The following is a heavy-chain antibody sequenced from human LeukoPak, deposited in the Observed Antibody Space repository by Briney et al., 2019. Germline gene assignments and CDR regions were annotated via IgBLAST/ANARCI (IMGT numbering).Heavy chain of an antibody. J-gene: IGHJ4*02. CDR3: TTLKATWGY. CDR1: GFTFSDAW. Sequence: GGSLRLSCAASGFTFSDAWMSWVRQAPGEGLEWVGRIKSNTDGWTKDYAAPVKVRSTISRDDSKNTLHLQMNSLKTEDTAVYYCTTLKATWGYWGQGTLVTVSS. CDR2: IKSNTDGWTK. D-gene: IGHD7-27*01. V-gene: IGHV3-15*01.